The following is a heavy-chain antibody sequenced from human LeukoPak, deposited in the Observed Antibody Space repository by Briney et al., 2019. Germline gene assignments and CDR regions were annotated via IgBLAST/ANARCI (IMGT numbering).Heavy chain of an antibody. D-gene: IGHD4-17*01. CDR2: ISPYNGNT. J-gene: IGHJ5*02. CDR1: GYTFTSYG. CDR3: ARDQRGYGDSSGASKWIDP. V-gene: IGHV1-18*01. Sequence: GASVKVSCKASGYTFTSYGINWVRQAPGQGLEWMGWISPYNGNTNYAEKIQRRVTITTDTSTSTAYMELRSLGSDDTAVYYCARDQRGYGDSSGASKWIDPWGQGTLVTVSS.